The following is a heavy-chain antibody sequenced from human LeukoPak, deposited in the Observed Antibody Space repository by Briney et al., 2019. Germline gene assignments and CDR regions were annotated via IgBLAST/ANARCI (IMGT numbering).Heavy chain of an antibody. CDR1: GFIFSSYW. CDR3: ARDSIDY. J-gene: IGHJ4*02. CDR2: IRQDGSEK. Sequence: PGGSLRLSCTASGFIFSSYWMTWVRQAPGKGLEWVANIRQDGSEKNFVDSVKGRFTISRDNAKNSLYLQMNTLTAEDTAVYYCARDSIDYWGQGTLVTVTS. V-gene: IGHV3-7*01.